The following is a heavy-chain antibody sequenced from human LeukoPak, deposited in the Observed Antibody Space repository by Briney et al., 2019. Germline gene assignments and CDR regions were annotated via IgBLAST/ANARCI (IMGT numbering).Heavy chain of an antibody. Sequence: PSETLSLTCTVSGGSITGYFWSWIRQPAGKGLEFIGRIPSSGSTNYNPSLKSRVTMSVDTSKNQFSLKLSSVTAADTALYYCARYIAATGSNFHFDYWGQGTLVTVSS. CDR2: IPSSGST. CDR3: ARYIAATGSNFHFDY. J-gene: IGHJ4*02. CDR1: GGSITGYF. V-gene: IGHV4-4*07. D-gene: IGHD6-13*01.